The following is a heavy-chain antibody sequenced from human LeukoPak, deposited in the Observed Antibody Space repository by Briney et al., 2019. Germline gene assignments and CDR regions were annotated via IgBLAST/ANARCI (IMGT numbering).Heavy chain of an antibody. V-gene: IGHV3-48*03. CDR2: ISTSGTTI. J-gene: IGHJ4*02. D-gene: IGHD2-2*01. CDR3: ARRYCSSTNCYAFDN. CDR1: GFTFSSYE. Sequence: GGSLRLSCAASGFTFSSYEMNWVRQAPGKGLEWVSYISTSGTTIYYADSVKGRFTISRDNAKNSLYLQMNSLRAEDTAVYYCARRYCSSTNCYAFDNWGQGTLVTVSS.